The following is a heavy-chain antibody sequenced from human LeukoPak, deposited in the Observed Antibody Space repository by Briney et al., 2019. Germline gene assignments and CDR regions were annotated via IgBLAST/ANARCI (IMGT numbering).Heavy chain of an antibody. Sequence: SETLSLTCTVSGGSISSGDYYWSWIRQPPGKGLEWIGYIYYSGSTYYNPSLKSRVTISVDTSKNQFSLKLSSVTAADTAVYYCAYYDFWSGDPAFDIWGLGTMVTVSS. V-gene: IGHV4-30-4*08. D-gene: IGHD3-3*01. CDR1: GGSISSGDYY. CDR2: IYYSGST. J-gene: IGHJ3*02. CDR3: AYYDFWSGDPAFDI.